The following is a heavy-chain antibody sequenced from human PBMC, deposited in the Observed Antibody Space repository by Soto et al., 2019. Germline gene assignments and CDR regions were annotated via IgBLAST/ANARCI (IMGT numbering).Heavy chain of an antibody. D-gene: IGHD5-18*01. V-gene: IGHV3-23*01. CDR3: TKRARDGYNSPLDY. Sequence: GGSLRLSCAGSGFTFGNYGMNWVRQAPGKGLECVSTITGSGSEAFYTASVEGRFTVPRDNSKNTLFLHMSSLTADDTAVYYCTKRARDGYNSPLDYWGQGTLVTVSS. J-gene: IGHJ4*02. CDR1: GFTFGNYG. CDR2: ITGSGSEA.